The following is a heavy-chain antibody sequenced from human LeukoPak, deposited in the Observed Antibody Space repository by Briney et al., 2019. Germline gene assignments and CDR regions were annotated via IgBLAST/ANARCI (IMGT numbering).Heavy chain of an antibody. J-gene: IGHJ4*02. Sequence: SETLSLTCAVYGGSFSGYYWSWIRQPPGKGLEWIGEINHSGSTNYNPSLKSRVTISVDTSKNQFSLKLSSVIAADTAVYYCARVRRSSGYQNPFDYWGQGTLVTVSS. CDR2: INHSGST. CDR3: ARVRRSSGYQNPFDY. CDR1: GGSFSGYY. V-gene: IGHV4-34*01. D-gene: IGHD3-22*01.